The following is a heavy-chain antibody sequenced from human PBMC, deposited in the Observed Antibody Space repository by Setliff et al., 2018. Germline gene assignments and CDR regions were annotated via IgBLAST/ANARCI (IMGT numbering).Heavy chain of an antibody. V-gene: IGHV3-33*01. D-gene: IGHD1-1*01. J-gene: IGHJ4*02. Sequence: GESLKISCAASGFTFSSYGMHWVRQAPGKGLEWVAVIYHDGGNKYYADSVKGRFTISRDNSRNTFFPQMNNLRAEDTATYYCARDRVNDGYWDFDSWGQGIVVTVSS. CDR1: GFTFSSYG. CDR2: IYHDGGNK. CDR3: ARDRVNDGYWDFDS.